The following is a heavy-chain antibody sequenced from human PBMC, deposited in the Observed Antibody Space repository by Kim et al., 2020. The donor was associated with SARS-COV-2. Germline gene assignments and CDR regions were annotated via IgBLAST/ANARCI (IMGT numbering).Heavy chain of an antibody. J-gene: IGHJ4*02. V-gene: IGHV1-46*01. D-gene: IGHD2-2*01. CDR3: ARAHAPAPANIDY. Sequence: SYERKFQGRVTMTRDTSTITVYMELSSQRSEDTAVYYCARAHAPAPANIDYWGQGTLVTVSS.